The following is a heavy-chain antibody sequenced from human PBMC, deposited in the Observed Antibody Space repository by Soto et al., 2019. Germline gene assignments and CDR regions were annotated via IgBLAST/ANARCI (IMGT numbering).Heavy chain of an antibody. V-gene: IGHV3-48*03. Sequence: GGSLRLSCAASGFTFSSYEMNWVRQAPGKGLEWVSYISSSGSTIYYADSVKGRFTISRDNAKNSLYLQMNSLRAEDTAVYYCARDQGDVVVAATGALDIWGQGTMVTVSS. D-gene: IGHD2-15*01. CDR1: GFTFSSYE. CDR2: ISSSGSTI. J-gene: IGHJ3*02. CDR3: ARDQGDVVVAATGALDI.